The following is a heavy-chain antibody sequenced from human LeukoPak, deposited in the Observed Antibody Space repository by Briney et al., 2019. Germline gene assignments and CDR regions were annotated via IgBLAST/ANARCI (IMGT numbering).Heavy chain of an antibody. V-gene: IGHV1-24*01. Sequence: GASVKVSCTVSGSSLSGLSMHWVRHSRPTGLEWLGGFHPENDEIIYAENFQGRVTMTEDTSTDTAYMELRSLRSEDTAVYYCVTGDHSPYYFHYWGQGTLVTVSS. CDR2: FHPENDEI. CDR3: VTGDHSPYYFHY. CDR1: GSSLSGLS. J-gene: IGHJ4*02. D-gene: IGHD1-26*01.